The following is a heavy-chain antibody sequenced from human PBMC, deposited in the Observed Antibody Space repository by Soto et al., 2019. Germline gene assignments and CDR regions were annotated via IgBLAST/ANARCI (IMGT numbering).Heavy chain of an antibody. J-gene: IGHJ6*02. D-gene: IGHD5-12*01. CDR2: IDWDDDK. CDR3: ARMERYSGYVSGMDV. V-gene: IGHV2-70*01. Sequence: SGPTLVNPTQTLTLTCTFSGFSLSTSGMCVSWIRQPPGKALEWLALIDWDDDKYYSTSLKTRLTISKDTSKNQVVLTMTNMDPVDTATYYCARMERYSGYVSGMDVWGQGTTVTVSS. CDR1: GFSLSTSGMC.